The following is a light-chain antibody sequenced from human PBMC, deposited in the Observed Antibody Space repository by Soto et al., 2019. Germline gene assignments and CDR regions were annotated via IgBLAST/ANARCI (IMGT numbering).Light chain of an antibody. V-gene: IGLV1-40*01. CDR3: QSFDKGLSGPYV. Sequence: QAVLTQPPSVSGAPGQRVTISCTGSSXNIGAGYDVHWYQQLPGTAPKLLIYVNSNRPSGVPDRFSGSKSGTSASLAIPGLQPEDEADYYCQSFDKGLSGPYVYGTAPKVAVL. J-gene: IGLJ1*01. CDR2: VNS. CDR1: SXNIGAGYD.